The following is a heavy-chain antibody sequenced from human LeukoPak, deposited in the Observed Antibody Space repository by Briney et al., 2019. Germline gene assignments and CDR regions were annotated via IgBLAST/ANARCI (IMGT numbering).Heavy chain of an antibody. Sequence: SGPTLVKPTQTLTLTCTFSGFSLSTSGVGVGWIRQPPGKALEWPALIYWNDDKRYSPSLKSRLTITKDTSKNQVVLTMTNMDPVDTATYYCARLARRITIFGVVRPRGGENFDYWGQGTLVTVSS. D-gene: IGHD3-3*01. CDR3: ARLARRITIFGVVRPRGGENFDY. J-gene: IGHJ4*02. CDR2: IYWNDDK. CDR1: GFSLSTSGVG. V-gene: IGHV2-5*01.